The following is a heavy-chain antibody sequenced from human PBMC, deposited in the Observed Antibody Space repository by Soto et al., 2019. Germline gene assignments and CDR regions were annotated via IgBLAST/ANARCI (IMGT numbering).Heavy chain of an antibody. CDR2: ISGSGGST. V-gene: IGHV3-23*01. D-gene: IGHD2-2*02. Sequence: EVQLLESGGGLVQPGGSLRLSCAASGFTFSSYAMSWVCQAPGKGLECVSAISGSGGSTYYADSVKGRFTISRDNSKNTLYLQMNRLRAENTAVYYCAKDADQLLYPYYYGMDVWGQGTTVTVSS. CDR3: AKDADQLLYPYYYGMDV. J-gene: IGHJ6*02. CDR1: GFTFSSYA.